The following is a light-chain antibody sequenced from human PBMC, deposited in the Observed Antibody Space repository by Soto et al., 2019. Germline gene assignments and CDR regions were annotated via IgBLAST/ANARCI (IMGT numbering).Light chain of an antibody. V-gene: IGKV3D-15*01. CDR1: QSVASH. CDR2: GAS. Sequence: EIVMTQSPAPLYVPPGESATLSCRASQSVASHLAWYQQKPGQAPRLLIYGASNRATGIPDRFSGSGSGTDFTLTISSLQPEDFATYYCQQSYSTPITFGQGTRLEN. CDR3: QQSYSTPIT. J-gene: IGKJ5*01.